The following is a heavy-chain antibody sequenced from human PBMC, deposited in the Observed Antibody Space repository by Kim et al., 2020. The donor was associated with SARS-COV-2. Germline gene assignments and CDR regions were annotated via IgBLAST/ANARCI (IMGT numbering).Heavy chain of an antibody. CDR3: ASRKRWYGMGV. V-gene: IGHV3-23*01. Sequence: GGSLRLSCAASGFTFSNYAMSWVRQAPGKGLEWVSVIGSSGDDIHYADSVKGRFTVSRDNSENTLHLQMDSLRVEDTAVYYCASRKRWYGMGVWGQGTTVTVSS. CDR2: IGSSGDDI. CDR1: GFTFSNYA. D-gene: IGHD6-13*01. J-gene: IGHJ6*02.